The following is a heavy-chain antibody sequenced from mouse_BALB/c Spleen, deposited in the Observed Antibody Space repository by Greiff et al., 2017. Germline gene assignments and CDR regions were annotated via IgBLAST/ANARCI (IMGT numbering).Heavy chain of an antibody. Sequence: VKLMESGPGLVAPSQSLSITCTVSGFSLSRYSVHWVRQPPGKGLEWLGMIWGGGSTDYNSALKSRLSISKDNSKSQVFLKMNSLQTDDTAMYYCAGGNYVDYAMDYWGQGTSVTVSS. D-gene: IGHD2-1*01. CDR1: GFSLSRYS. J-gene: IGHJ4*01. CDR2: IWGGGST. V-gene: IGHV2-6-4*01. CDR3: AGGNYVDYAMDY.